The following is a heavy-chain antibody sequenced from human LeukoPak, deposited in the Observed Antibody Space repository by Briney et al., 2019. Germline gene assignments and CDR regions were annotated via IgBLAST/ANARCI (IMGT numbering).Heavy chain of an antibody. Sequence: TSETLSLTCTVSGVSISSYYWSWIRQPPGKGLEWIGYIFFRGSTIYNPSLKSRVTISVDSSKNQFSLKLSSVTAADTAVYYCARGDYYGSGSDYWGQGTLVTVSS. J-gene: IGHJ4*02. CDR3: ARGDYYGSGSDY. CDR2: IFFRGST. CDR1: GVSISSYY. V-gene: IGHV4-59*01. D-gene: IGHD3-10*01.